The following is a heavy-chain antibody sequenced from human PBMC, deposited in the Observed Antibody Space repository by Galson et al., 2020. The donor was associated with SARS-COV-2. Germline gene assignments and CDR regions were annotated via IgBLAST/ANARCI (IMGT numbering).Heavy chain of an antibody. J-gene: IGHJ6*02. D-gene: IGHD3-22*01. CDR2: IYYSGST. V-gene: IGHV4-39*01. CDR3: ARDADSSGSYYYYGMDV. CDR1: GGSISSSSYY. Sequence: SETLSLTCTVSGGSISSSSYYWGWIRQPPGKGLEWIGSIYYSGSTYYNPSLKSRVTISVDTSKNQFSLKLSSVTAADTAVYYCARDADSSGSYYYYGMDVWGQGTTVAVSS.